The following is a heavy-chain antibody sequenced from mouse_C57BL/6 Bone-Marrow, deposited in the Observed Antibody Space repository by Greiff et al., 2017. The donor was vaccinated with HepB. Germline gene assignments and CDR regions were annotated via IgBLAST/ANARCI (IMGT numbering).Heavy chain of an antibody. CDR1: GFNIKDDY. V-gene: IGHV14-4*01. CDR3: TGGWLLA. J-gene: IGHJ3*02. Sequence: EVQRVESGAELVRPGASVKLSCTASGFNIKDDYMHWVKQRPEQGLEWIGWIDPENGDTEYASKFQGKATITADTSSNTAYLQLSSLTSEDTAVYYCTGGWLLAWGQGTRVTVSA. CDR2: IDPENGDT. D-gene: IGHD2-3*01.